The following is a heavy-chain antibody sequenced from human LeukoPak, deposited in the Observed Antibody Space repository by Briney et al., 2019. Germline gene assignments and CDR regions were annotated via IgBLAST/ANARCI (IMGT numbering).Heavy chain of an antibody. CDR3: AKNPLVSGTIYFDS. Sequence: GGSLRLSCAASGFTFSSHAMSWVRQAPGKGLERVSIISGSGDNRNYADSVKGRFTISRDNSKSTLYLEMNSLRAEDTAIYYCAKNPLVSGTIYFDSWGQGTLLTVSS. J-gene: IGHJ4*02. V-gene: IGHV3-23*01. CDR2: ISGSGDNR. D-gene: IGHD6-19*01. CDR1: GFTFSSHA.